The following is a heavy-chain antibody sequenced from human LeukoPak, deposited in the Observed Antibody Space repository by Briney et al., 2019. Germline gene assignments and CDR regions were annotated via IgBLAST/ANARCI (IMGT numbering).Heavy chain of an antibody. J-gene: IGHJ3*02. Sequence: KPSETLSLTCAVSGGSISSSNWWSWVRQPPGKGLEWIGSIYYSGSTYYNPSLKSRVTISVDTSKNQFSLKLSSVTAADTAVYYCARGGDYSGAFDIWGQGTMVTVSS. D-gene: IGHD3-10*01. CDR3: ARGGDYSGAFDI. CDR2: IYYSGST. CDR1: GGSISSSNW. V-gene: IGHV4-39*01.